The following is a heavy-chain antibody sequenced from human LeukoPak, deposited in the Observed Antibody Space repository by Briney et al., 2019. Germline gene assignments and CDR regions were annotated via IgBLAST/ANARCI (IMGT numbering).Heavy chain of an antibody. V-gene: IGHV4-4*02. D-gene: IGHD3-3*01. CDR2: IYHSGST. Sequence: SETLSLTCAVSGGSISSSNWWSWVRQPPGKGLEWIGEIYHSGSTNYNPSLKSRVTISVDTSKNQFSLKLSSVTAADTAVYYCARHGGTIFGVVIMFSFDYWGQGTLVTVSS. CDR3: ARHGGTIFGVVIMFSFDY. J-gene: IGHJ4*02. CDR1: GGSISSSNW.